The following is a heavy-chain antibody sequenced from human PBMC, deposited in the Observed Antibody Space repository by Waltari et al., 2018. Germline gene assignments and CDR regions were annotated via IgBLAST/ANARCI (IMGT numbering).Heavy chain of an antibody. D-gene: IGHD4-17*01. CDR1: GYTFTSYG. Sequence: QVLLVQSGSELKKPGASVKVSWQASGYTFTSYGMYWVRQAHRQGFAWRGWINTNTANPTYAQGFTGRFVFSLDTSVSTADLQISSLKAEDTAVYYCARTYGGTYGGNSNYYYYYGMDVWGQGTTVTVSS. J-gene: IGHJ6*02. V-gene: IGHV7-4-1*02. CDR2: INTNTANP. CDR3: ARTYGGTYGGNSNYYYYYGMDV.